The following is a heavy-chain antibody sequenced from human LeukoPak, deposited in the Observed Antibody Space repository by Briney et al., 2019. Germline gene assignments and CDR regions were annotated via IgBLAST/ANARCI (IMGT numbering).Heavy chain of an antibody. Sequence: GGSLRLSCAASGVTFSSYSMNWVRQAPGKGLEWVSSISSSSSYIYYADSVKGRFTISRDNAKNSLYLQMNSLRAEDTAVYYCARDSYDILSSPDYWGQGTLVTVSS. CDR2: ISSSSSYI. CDR3: ARDSYDILSSPDY. D-gene: IGHD3-9*01. V-gene: IGHV3-21*01. CDR1: GVTFSSYS. J-gene: IGHJ4*02.